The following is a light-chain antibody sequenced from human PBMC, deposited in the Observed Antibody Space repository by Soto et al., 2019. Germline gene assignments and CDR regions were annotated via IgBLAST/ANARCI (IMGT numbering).Light chain of an antibody. J-gene: IGLJ2*01. CDR3: SSYTSSRTFVV. CDR2: EVS. V-gene: IGLV2-14*01. Sequence: QSVLTQPASVSGSPGQSITISCTGTNSDVGGYNYVSWYQQHPGKAPKLMIYEVSHRPSGVSNRFSGSKSGNTASLTISGLQAEDEADYYCSSYTSSRTFVVFGGGTKLTVL. CDR1: NSDVGGYNY.